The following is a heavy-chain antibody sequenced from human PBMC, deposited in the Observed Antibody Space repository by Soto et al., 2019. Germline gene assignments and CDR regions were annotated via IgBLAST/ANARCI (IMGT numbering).Heavy chain of an antibody. CDR3: ATDSRSQPQGWFDP. CDR2: ISGSGDYT. J-gene: IGHJ5*02. D-gene: IGHD2-15*01. V-gene: IGHV3-23*01. Sequence: EVQLLESGGGLVQPGESLRLSCAASGFTFSSYAMTWVRQAPGKGLEWVSSISGSGDYTYFADSVKGRFTISRDNSKDTLYLQMSSLRVEDTAIYYCATDSRSQPQGWFDPWGQGPLVTVSS. CDR1: GFTFSSYA.